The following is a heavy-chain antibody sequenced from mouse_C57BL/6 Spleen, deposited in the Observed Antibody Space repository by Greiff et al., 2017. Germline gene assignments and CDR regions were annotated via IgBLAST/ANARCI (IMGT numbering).Heavy chain of an antibody. CDR2: IYPGDGDT. D-gene: IGHD1-1*01. CDR3: ARGGYYGFDV. Sequence: QVQLQQSGAELVKPGASVKISCKASGYAFSSYWMNWVKQRPGKGLEWIGQIYPGDGDTNYNGKYKGKATLTADKSSSTAYMHLSSLTSEDSAVYFCARGGYYGFDVWGTGTTVTVSS. CDR1: GYAFSSYW. V-gene: IGHV1-80*01. J-gene: IGHJ1*03.